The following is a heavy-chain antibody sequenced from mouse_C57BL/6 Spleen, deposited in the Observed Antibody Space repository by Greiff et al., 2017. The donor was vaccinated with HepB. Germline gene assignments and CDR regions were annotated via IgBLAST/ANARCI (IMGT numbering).Heavy chain of an antibody. CDR3: ARITGDAWFAY. V-gene: IGHV1-52*01. Sequence: QVQLKEPGAELVRPGSSVKLSCKASGYTFTSYWMHWVKQRPIQGLEWIGNIDPSDSETHYNQKFKDKATLTVDKYSSTAYMQLSSLTSEDSAVYYCARITGDAWFAYWGQGTLVTVSA. CDR1: GYTFTSYW. CDR2: IDPSDSET. J-gene: IGHJ3*01. D-gene: IGHD4-1*01.